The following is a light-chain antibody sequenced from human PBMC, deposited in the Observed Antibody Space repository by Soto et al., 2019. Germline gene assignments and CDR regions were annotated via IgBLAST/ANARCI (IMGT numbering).Light chain of an antibody. CDR1: QSVAFP. Sequence: EIVMTQSPATLSVSPGETATLSCRASQSVAFPLDWYQQKPGQDPRLLRYGAFTRATGIPARFSGSGSGTEFTLPISSLQSDDFSVYYCQQYTKWPPLTFGGGTKVEIK. J-gene: IGKJ4*01. CDR2: GAF. V-gene: IGKV3-15*01. CDR3: QQYTKWPPLT.